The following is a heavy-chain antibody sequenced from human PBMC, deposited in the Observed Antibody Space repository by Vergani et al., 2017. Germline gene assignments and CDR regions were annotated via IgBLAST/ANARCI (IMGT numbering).Heavy chain of an antibody. Sequence: QVQLVESGGGVVQPGRSLRLSCAASGFTFSSYGMHWVRQAPGKGLEWVAVISYDGSNKYYADSVKGRFTISRDNSKNTLYLQMNSLRAEDTAVYYCAKDERWLQFNDAFDIWGQGTMVTVSS. J-gene: IGHJ3*02. D-gene: IGHD5-24*01. CDR1: GFTFSSYG. V-gene: IGHV3-30*18. CDR2: ISYDGSNK. CDR3: AKDERWLQFNDAFDI.